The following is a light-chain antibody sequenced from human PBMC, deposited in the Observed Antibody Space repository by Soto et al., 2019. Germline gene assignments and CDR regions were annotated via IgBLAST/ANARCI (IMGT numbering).Light chain of an antibody. Sequence: EIVMTHSPATLSVTRGERATLSCRASQSVSSNLAWYQQKPGQAPRLLIYGASTRSTGIPARFSGSGAGTEFTLTISSLQSEDFAVYYCQQYNNWPPWTFGQGTKVEIK. J-gene: IGKJ1*01. V-gene: IGKV3-15*01. CDR1: QSVSSN. CDR2: GAS. CDR3: QQYNNWPPWT.